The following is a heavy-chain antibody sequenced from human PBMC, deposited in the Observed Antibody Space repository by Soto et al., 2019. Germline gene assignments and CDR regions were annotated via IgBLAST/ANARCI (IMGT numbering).Heavy chain of an antibody. CDR1: SDSVWSNY. CDR2: VSYSGNT. CDR3: ARHVSSSGRPHDLDY. J-gene: IGHJ4*02. D-gene: IGHD6-19*01. Sequence: SGSLSLRCVLCSDSVWSNYWGWIRQPPGKGLEWIGSVSYSGNTYYNPSLKSRLTMSVDTSKNQFSLKLTSETAADTAVYYCARHVSSSGRPHDLDYWGQGTLVTVSS. V-gene: IGHV4-39*01.